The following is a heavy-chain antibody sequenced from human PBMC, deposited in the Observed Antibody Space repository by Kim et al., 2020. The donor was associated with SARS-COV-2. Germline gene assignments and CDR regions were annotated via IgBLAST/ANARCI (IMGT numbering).Heavy chain of an antibody. CDR2: INSDGSST. CDR1: GFTFSSYW. D-gene: IGHD4-4*01. V-gene: IGHV3-74*01. Sequence: GGSLRLSCAASGFTFSSYWMHWVRQAPGKGLVWVSRINSDGSSTSYADSVKGRFTISRDNAENTLYLQMNSLRAEDTAVYYCASSTRVRGMTTVTTGAYGMDVWGQGTTVTVSS. J-gene: IGHJ6*02. CDR3: ASSTRVRGMTTVTTGAYGMDV.